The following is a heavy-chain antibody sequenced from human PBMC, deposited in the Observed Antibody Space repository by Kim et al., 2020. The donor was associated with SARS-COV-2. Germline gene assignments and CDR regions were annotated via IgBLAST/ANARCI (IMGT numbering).Heavy chain of an antibody. CDR2: FTPNGGNT. Sequence: ASVKVSCKASGYAFITSHIHWLRQVPGQGLEWMGMFTPNGGNTIVAQRFQGRVTMVGDTSTSTAYMEVSGLRSEYTAVYYCGIDLHNSWCIDHWGQGTLVIVSS. J-gene: IGHJ4*02. CDR1: GYAFITSH. V-gene: IGHV1-46*01. D-gene: IGHD1-1*01. CDR3: GIDLHNSWCIDH.